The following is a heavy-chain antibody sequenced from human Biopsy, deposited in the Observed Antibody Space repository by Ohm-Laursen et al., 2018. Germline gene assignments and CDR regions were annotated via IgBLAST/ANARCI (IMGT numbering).Heavy chain of an antibody. CDR3: VREPNGRLLWDVADAFDV. Sequence: ASVKVSCKASGYTFINYDINWVRQAPGQGLEWIGWMNPRSRNTGYAQKFQGRVTMTRDTAITTAYMELSSLRSDDTAVYFCVREPNGRLLWDVADAFDVWGQGTVVTVSS. J-gene: IGHJ3*01. CDR2: MNPRSRNT. D-gene: IGHD1-26*01. V-gene: IGHV1-8*01. CDR1: GYTFINYD.